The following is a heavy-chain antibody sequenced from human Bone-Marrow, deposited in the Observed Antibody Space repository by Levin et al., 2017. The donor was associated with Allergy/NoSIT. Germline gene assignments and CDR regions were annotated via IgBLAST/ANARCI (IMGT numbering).Heavy chain of an antibody. J-gene: IGHJ3*02. CDR3: AKYQGLTMGDI. CDR2: IHYGGIT. Sequence: PSETLSLTCTVSGASMNSRSYYWGWIRQPPGKGPEWIGSIHYGGITHYNPSLKSRVTISSETAKNQFSLKLTSMTAADTAMYYCAKYQGLTMGDIWGQGTMVTVS. V-gene: IGHV4-39*01. CDR1: GASMNSRSYY. D-gene: IGHD3-16*01.